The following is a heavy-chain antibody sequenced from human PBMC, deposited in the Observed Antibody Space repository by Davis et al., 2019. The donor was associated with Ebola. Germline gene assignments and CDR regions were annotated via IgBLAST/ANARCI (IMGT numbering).Heavy chain of an antibody. Sequence: GGSLRLSCAASGFTFSSYAMSWVRQAPGKGLEWVSAISGIGGSTYSADSVKGRFTISRDNSKNTLYLQMTSLRAEDTAVYYCAKEGGLRDFDWLVWGLDYWGQGTLVTVSS. V-gene: IGHV3-23*01. CDR1: GFTFSSYA. J-gene: IGHJ4*02. CDR3: AKEGGLRDFDWLVWGLDY. D-gene: IGHD3-9*01. CDR2: ISGIGGST.